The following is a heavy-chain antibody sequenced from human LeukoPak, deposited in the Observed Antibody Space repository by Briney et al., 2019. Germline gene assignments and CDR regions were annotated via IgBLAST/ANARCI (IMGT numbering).Heavy chain of an antibody. CDR3: AKEASWDYGDYYYYYGMDV. CDR1: GFTFSSYG. CDR2: ISYDGSNK. V-gene: IGHV3-30*18. D-gene: IGHD4-17*01. Sequence: GGSLRLSCAASGFTFSSYGMHWVCQAPGKGLEWVAVISYDGSNKYYADSVKGRFTISRDNSKNTLYLQMNSLRAEDTAVYYCAKEASWDYGDYYYYYGMDVWGQGTTVTVSS. J-gene: IGHJ6*02.